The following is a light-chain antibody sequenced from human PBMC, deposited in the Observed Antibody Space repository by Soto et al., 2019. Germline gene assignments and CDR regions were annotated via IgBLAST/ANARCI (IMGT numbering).Light chain of an antibody. J-gene: IGKJ5*01. V-gene: IGKV1-27*01. CDR3: QQYSSVIT. CDR1: QGISNF. Sequence: DIQMTQSPSSLSASVGDRVTITCRASQGISNFLAWYQQKPGKVPKLLISAASTLQSGVPSRFSGSGSGTDFTLTITSLQPEDGATYYCQQYSSVITFGQGTRLEIK. CDR2: AAS.